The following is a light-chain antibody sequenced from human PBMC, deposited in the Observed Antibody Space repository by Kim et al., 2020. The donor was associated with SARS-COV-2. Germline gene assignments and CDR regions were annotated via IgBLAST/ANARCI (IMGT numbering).Light chain of an antibody. V-gene: IGLV2-14*01. CDR1: SSDIGDYNY. CDR2: DVS. CDR3: SSYTSSSTWV. Sequence: QSALTQPASVSGSPGQSITISCTGTSSDIGDYNYVSWYQQHPGKAPKLMIYDVSKRPSGVSNRFSGSKFGNTASLTISGLQAEDEADYYCSSYTSSSTWVFGGGTQLTVL. J-gene: IGLJ2*01.